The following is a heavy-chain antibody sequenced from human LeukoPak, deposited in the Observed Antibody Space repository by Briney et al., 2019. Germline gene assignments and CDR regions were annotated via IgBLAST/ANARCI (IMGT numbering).Heavy chain of an antibody. Sequence: SETLSLTCAVSGYSISTGNYWGWIRQPPGKGLEYIGSIYESGGTYYHPSLKSRVTISVDTSKNQFSLKLSSVTAADTAVYYCVRVMVYYDILTGYYKSRDAFDIWGQGTMVTVSS. CDR3: VRVMVYYDILTGYYKSRDAFDI. J-gene: IGHJ3*02. CDR2: IYESGGT. V-gene: IGHV4-38-2*01. D-gene: IGHD3-9*01. CDR1: GYSISTGNY.